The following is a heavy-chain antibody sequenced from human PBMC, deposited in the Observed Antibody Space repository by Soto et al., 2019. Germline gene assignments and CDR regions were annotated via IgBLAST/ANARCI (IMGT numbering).Heavy chain of an antibody. CDR3: ARHGGRYCSGGTCYIYWHFDL. J-gene: IGHJ2*01. Sequence: QVQLQESGPGLVKPSETLSLTCTVSGGSISTYYWSWIRQPPGKGLEWIGYIYDSGSTDYNPSLKSRVTISVDTSKNQSFLKLISVTAADTAVYYCARHGGRYCSGGTCYIYWHFDLWGRGTLVTVSS. CDR2: IYDSGST. V-gene: IGHV4-59*08. CDR1: GGSISTYY. D-gene: IGHD2-15*01.